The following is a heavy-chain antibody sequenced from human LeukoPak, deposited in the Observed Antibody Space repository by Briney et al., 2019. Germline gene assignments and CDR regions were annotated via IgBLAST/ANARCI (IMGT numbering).Heavy chain of an antibody. CDR1: GGSISSSSYY. D-gene: IGHD1-14*01. V-gene: IGHV4-39*01. CDR2: IYYSGST. CDR3: ARRNRGRKNFFEY. Sequence: SETLSLTCTVSGGSISSSSYYWGWIRQPPGKGLEWIGSIYYSGSTYYNPSLKSRVTISVDTSKNQFSLKLSSVTAADTAVDYWARRNRGRKNFFEYWGQGTLVTVSS. J-gene: IGHJ4*02.